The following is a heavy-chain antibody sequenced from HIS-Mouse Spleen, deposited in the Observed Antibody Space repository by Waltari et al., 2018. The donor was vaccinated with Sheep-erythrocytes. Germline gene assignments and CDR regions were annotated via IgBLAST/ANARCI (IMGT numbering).Heavy chain of an antibody. CDR3: AQTGATTPHFDY. CDR1: GGTFSSYA. D-gene: IGHD1-26*01. Sequence: QVQLVQSGAEVKKPGSSVKVSCKASGGTFSSYAISWVRQAPGQGLEWMGRIIPILGIANYARKFQGRVTITADKSTSTAYMELSSLRSEDTAVYYCAQTGATTPHFDYWGQGTLVTVSS. J-gene: IGHJ4*02. V-gene: IGHV1-69*04. CDR2: IIPILGIA.